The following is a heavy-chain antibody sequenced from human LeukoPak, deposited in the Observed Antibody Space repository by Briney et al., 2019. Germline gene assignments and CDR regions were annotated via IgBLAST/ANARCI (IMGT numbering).Heavy chain of an antibody. V-gene: IGHV1-8*01. D-gene: IGHD6-6*01. J-gene: IGHJ4*02. Sequence: ASVKVSCKASGYTFTSYDINWVRQATGRGLEWMGWMNPNSGNTGYAQKFQGRVTMTRNTSISTAYMELSSLGSEDTAVYYCARGPYSSSSPIANWGQGTLVTVSS. CDR1: GYTFTSYD. CDR3: ARGPYSSSSPIAN. CDR2: MNPNSGNT.